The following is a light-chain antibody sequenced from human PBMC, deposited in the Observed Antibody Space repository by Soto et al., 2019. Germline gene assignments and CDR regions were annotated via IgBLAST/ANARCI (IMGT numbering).Light chain of an antibody. CDR3: QQYNSWPPIT. J-gene: IGKJ5*01. CDR2: GAS. Sequence: EVVMTQSPATLSVSPGERATLSCRASESVSSNLAWYQQRPGQAPRLVIYGASTRATGIPARFSGGRSGTEFTLTISSPQSEDFAVYYCQQYNSWPPITFGPGKRREIK. CDR1: ESVSSN. V-gene: IGKV3-15*01.